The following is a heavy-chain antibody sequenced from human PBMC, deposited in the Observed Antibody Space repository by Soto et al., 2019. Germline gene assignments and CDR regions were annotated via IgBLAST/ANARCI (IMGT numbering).Heavy chain of an antibody. V-gene: IGHV3-74*01. CDR3: AREYYGVLTGYYNDY. J-gene: IGHJ4*02. CDR1: GFSFRSYW. D-gene: IGHD3-9*01. Sequence: EVQLVESGGGLVQSGGSLGLSCAASGFSFRSYWTHWVRQAPGKGLVWVARISSDGSSTTYADSANGRFTISRDNAANTLYLQMSSLRAEDTAVYYCAREYYGVLTGYYNDYWGQGTLVTVSS. CDR2: ISSDGSST.